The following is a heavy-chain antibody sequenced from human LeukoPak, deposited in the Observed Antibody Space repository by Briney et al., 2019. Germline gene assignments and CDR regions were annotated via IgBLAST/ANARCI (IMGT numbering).Heavy chain of an antibody. CDR3: ARAMVSAAGSPTEFDP. D-gene: IGHD6-13*01. CDR2: IIPIFGTA. V-gene: IGHV1-69*13. CDR1: VGTFSSYA. Sequence: ASVKVSCKASVGTFSSYAISWVRQAPGQGLEWVGGIIPIFGTANYAQKFHGRVTITADESTSTAYMELSSLRSEDTAVYCCARAMVSAAGSPTEFDPWGQGTLVTVSS. J-gene: IGHJ5*02.